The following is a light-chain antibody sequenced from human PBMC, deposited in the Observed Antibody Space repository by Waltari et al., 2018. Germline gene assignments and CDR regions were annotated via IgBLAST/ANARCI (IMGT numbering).Light chain of an antibody. Sequence: AIQLTQSPSSLSASVGHRITITCRASQDIASALAWYVQKPGKAPQLLIYAASTLESGVPSRFSGSGSGTDFTLSISGLQPEEFATYYCQQFINYPLTFGPGTTVDIK. J-gene: IGKJ3*01. V-gene: IGKV1D-13*01. CDR3: QQFINYPLT. CDR1: QDIASA. CDR2: AAS.